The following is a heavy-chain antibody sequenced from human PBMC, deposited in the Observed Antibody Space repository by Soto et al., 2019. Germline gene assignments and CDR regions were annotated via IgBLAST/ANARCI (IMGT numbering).Heavy chain of an antibody. CDR3: AKYRSTSSGAEGFDF. V-gene: IGHV3-23*01. J-gene: IGHJ4*02. CDR2: ISGSGDVT. Sequence: GGSLRLSCAASGFTFNSYAMTWVRQAPGKGLEWVSSISGSGDVTFYTASVEGRFTISRDNSKITLFLQLNSLRAEDTGVYYCAKYRSTSSGAEGFDFWGQGALVTVSS. D-gene: IGHD6-6*01. CDR1: GFTFNSYA.